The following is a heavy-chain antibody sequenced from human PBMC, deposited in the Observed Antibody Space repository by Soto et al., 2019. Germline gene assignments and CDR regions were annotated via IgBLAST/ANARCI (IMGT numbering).Heavy chain of an antibody. J-gene: IGHJ4*02. D-gene: IGHD6-13*01. Sequence: QVQLVQSGAEVKKPGASVKVSCKASGYTFTSYGISWVRQAPGQGLEWMGWISAYNGNTNYAQKLQGRVTMTTDTSTSTDYMALRRLRSDDTAVYYCARDVYWGSSWYGSYYFDYWGQGTLVTVSS. CDR1: GYTFTSYG. CDR2: ISAYNGNT. CDR3: ARDVYWGSSWYGSYYFDY. V-gene: IGHV1-18*04.